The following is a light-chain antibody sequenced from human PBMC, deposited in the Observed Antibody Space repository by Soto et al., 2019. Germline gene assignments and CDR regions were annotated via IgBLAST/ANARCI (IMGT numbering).Light chain of an antibody. J-gene: IGLJ1*01. V-gene: IGLV2-14*01. CDR2: DVS. Sequence: QSVLTQPASVSGSPGQSITISCTGTSSDVGGYNYVSWYQQHPGKAPKLMIYDVSNRPSGVSNRFSGSKSGNTASLTISGLQAEDEDDYYCSSYTSSSTHYVFGTGTKVTVL. CDR1: SSDVGGYNY. CDR3: SSYTSSSTHYV.